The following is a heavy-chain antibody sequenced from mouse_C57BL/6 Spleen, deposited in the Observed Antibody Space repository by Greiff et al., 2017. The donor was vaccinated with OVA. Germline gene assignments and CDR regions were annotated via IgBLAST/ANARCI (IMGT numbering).Heavy chain of an antibody. CDR1: GYTFTSYW. J-gene: IGHJ3*01. CDR2: IHPNSGST. D-gene: IGHD2-1*01. Sequence: QVQLQQPGAELVKPGASVKLSCKASGYTFTSYWMHWVKQRPGQGLEWIGMIHPNSGSTNYNEKLKSKATLTVDKSSSTAYMQLSSLTSEDSAVYYCARRDLLPAWFAYWGQGTLVTVSA. V-gene: IGHV1-64*01. CDR3: ARRDLLPAWFAY.